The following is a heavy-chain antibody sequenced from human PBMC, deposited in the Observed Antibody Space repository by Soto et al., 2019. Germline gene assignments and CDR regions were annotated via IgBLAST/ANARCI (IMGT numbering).Heavy chain of an antibody. Sequence: GASVKVSCKASGYTFTSHAMHWVRQAPGQRLEWMGWINAGNGNTKYSQKFQGRVTITRDTSASTAYMELSSLRSEDTAVYYCARSVVVTVDPDDWGQGTLVTVSS. CDR2: INAGNGNT. CDR3: ARSVVVTVDPDD. CDR1: GYTFTSHA. V-gene: IGHV1-3*01. D-gene: IGHD2-2*01. J-gene: IGHJ4*02.